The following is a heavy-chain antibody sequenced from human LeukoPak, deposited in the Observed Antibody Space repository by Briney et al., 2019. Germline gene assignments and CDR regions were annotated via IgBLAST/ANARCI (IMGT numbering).Heavy chain of an antibody. D-gene: IGHD6-13*01. CDR1: GFTSSSYA. CDR3: AKDRQQLVYYFDY. J-gene: IGHJ4*02. CDR2: ISGSGGST. V-gene: IGHV3-23*01. Sequence: GGSLRLSCAASGFTSSSYAMSWVRQAPGKGLEWVSAISGSGGSTYYADSVKGRFTISRDNSKNTLYLQMNSLRAEDTAVYYCAKDRQQLVYYFDYWGQGTLVTVSS.